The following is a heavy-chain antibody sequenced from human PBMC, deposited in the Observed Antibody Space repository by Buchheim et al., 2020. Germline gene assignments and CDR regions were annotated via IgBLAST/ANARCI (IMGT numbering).Heavy chain of an antibody. J-gene: IGHJ4*02. Sequence: EVQLVESGGGLVQPGGSLRLSCAASGFTFSSYEMNWVRQAPGKGLEWVSYISSSGSTIYYADSVKGRFTISRDNAKKSLYLQMNSLRAEDTAVYYCARDPKSSLEDYFDYWGQGTL. V-gene: IGHV3-48*03. CDR2: ISSSGSTI. D-gene: IGHD6-6*01. CDR1: GFTFSSYE. CDR3: ARDPKSSLEDYFDY.